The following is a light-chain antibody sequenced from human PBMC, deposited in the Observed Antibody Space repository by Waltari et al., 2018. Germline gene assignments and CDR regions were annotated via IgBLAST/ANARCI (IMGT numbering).Light chain of an antibody. Sequence: EIVLTQSPGTLSLSPGERATLSCRSSQRFSSSYLAWYQQRPGQAPRFLMYGTSSRATGIPDRFSGSGSGTDFTLTISRLEPEDFAVYYCQQYGGSWTFGQGTKVEIK. V-gene: IGKV3-20*01. CDR1: QRFSSSY. CDR3: QQYGGSWT. CDR2: GTS. J-gene: IGKJ1*01.